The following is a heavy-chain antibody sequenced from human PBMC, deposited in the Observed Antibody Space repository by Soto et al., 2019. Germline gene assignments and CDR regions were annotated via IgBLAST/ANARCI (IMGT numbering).Heavy chain of an antibody. J-gene: IGHJ6*02. Sequence: KPSETLSLTCTVSGGSISTYYWSWIRRPPGKELEWIGYIYNSGSTHSNPSLQSRVTISVDTSKNQFSLKLSSVTAADTAIYYCARARITMVREVIKYNMDVWGQGTTVTVSS. CDR2: IYNSGST. CDR3: ARARITMVREVIKYNMDV. CDR1: GGSISTYY. V-gene: IGHV4-59*01. D-gene: IGHD3-10*01.